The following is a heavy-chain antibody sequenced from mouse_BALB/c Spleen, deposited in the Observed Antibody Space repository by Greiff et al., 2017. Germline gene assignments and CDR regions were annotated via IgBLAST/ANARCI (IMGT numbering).Heavy chain of an antibody. D-gene: IGHD2-12*01. CDR2: ISYSGST. CDR1: GYSITSDYA. Sequence: EVQLVESGPGLVKPSQSLSLTCTVTGYSITSDYAWNWIRQFPGNKLEWMGYISYSGSTSYNPSLKSRISITRDTSKNQFFLQLNSVTTEDTATYYCARHYMAMDDWGQGTSVTVSS. CDR3: ARHYMAMDD. J-gene: IGHJ4*01. V-gene: IGHV3-2*02.